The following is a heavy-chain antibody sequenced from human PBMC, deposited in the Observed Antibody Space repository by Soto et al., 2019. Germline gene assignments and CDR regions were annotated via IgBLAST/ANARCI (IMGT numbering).Heavy chain of an antibody. CDR1: QFSVSRNF. CDR3: ARALDS. J-gene: IGHJ5*01. V-gene: IGHV3-66*01. Sequence: EVQLVESGGGLVQPGGSLRLSCAASQFSVSRNFMSWVRQAPGMGLEWVSVMYSGGSTYYADSVKGRFTISRDNSSHTLYVQRDGLRGEGTAVYSGARALDSWGQGMLVSVSS. CDR2: MYSGGST.